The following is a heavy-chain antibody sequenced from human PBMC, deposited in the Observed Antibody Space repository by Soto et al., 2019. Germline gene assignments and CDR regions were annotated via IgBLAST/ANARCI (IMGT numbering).Heavy chain of an antibody. CDR2: IYTGGST. J-gene: IGHJ4*02. V-gene: IGHV3-53*01. CDR1: GFTVSSNY. Sequence: PGGSLRLSCAASGFTVSSNYMSWVRQAPGKGLEWVSVIYTGGSTYYADSVKGRFTISRDNSKNTLYLQMNSLRAEDTAVYYCASGIVGAPSLEYWGQGTLVTVSS. CDR3: ASGIVGAPSLEY. D-gene: IGHD1-26*01.